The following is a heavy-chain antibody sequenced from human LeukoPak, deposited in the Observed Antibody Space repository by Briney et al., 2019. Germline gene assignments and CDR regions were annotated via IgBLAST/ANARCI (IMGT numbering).Heavy chain of an antibody. V-gene: IGHV3-30*18. CDR1: GFTFSSYG. CDR3: AKDARLAGYSYGEVDY. CDR2: ISYDGSNK. Sequence: PGRSLRLSCAASGFTFSSYGMHSVRQAPGKGLEWVGVISYDGSNKYYADSLKGRFNISRDNSQNTLYLQMNSLRAQDTAVYYCAKDARLAGYSYGEVDYWGPGDLGTVSS. J-gene: IGHJ4*01. D-gene: IGHD5-18*01.